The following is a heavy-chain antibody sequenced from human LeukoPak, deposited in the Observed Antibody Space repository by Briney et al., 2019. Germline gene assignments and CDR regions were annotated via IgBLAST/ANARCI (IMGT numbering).Heavy chain of an antibody. J-gene: IGHJ6*03. CDR1: GFTFSDYY. V-gene: IGHV3-11*04. D-gene: IGHD3-9*01. CDR2: ISSSGSTI. Sequence: GGSQRLSCAASGFTFSDYYMSWIRQAPGKGLEWVSYISSSGSTIYYADSVKGRFTISRDNAKNSLYLQMNSLRAEDTAVYYCARGVNVLRYFDWLDPYYYYYYYMDVWGKGTTVTVSS. CDR3: ARGVNVLRYFDWLDPYYYYYYYMDV.